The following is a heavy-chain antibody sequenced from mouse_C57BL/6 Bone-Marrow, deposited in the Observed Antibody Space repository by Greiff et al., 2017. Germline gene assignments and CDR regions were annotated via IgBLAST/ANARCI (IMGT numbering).Heavy chain of an antibody. Sequence: EVKLMASGPELVKPGDSVKISCKASGYSFTGYFMNWVMQSHGKSLEWIGRINPYNGDTFYNQKFKGKATLTVDKSSSTAHMELRSLTSEDSAVYYCARPYGSSPWFAYWGQGTLVTVSA. D-gene: IGHD1-1*01. CDR1: GYSFTGYF. CDR3: ARPYGSSPWFAY. J-gene: IGHJ3*01. V-gene: IGHV1-20*01. CDR2: INPYNGDT.